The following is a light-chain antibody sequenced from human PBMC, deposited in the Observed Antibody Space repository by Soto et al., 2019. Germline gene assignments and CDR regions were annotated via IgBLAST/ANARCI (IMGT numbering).Light chain of an antibody. V-gene: IGKV3-20*01. J-gene: IGKJ5*01. Sequence: IVLTQSPGTLSLSPGEGANLSCRASQSVSSSFLAWYQQKPGQAPRLLIYGASSRATGIPDRFSGSGSGTEFTLTISSLQPDDFATYYCQQYNTYSTFGQGTRLEIK. CDR1: QSVSSSF. CDR2: GAS. CDR3: QQYNTYST.